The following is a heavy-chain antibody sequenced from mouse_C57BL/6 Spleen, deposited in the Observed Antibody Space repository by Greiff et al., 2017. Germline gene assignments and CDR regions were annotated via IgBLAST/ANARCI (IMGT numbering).Heavy chain of an antibody. CDR2: ISNGGGST. J-gene: IGHJ4*01. CDR1: GFTFSDYY. V-gene: IGHV5-12*01. CDR3: ARRGTSYAMDY. Sequence: EVMLVESGGGLVQPGGSLKLSCAASGFTFSDYYMYWVRQTPEKRLEWVAYISNGGGSTYYPDTVKGRFTISRDNAKKTLYLQMSRLKSEDTAMYYCARRGTSYAMDYWGQGTSVTVSS.